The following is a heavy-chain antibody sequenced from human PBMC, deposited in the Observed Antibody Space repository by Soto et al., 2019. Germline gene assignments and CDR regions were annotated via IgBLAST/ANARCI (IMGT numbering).Heavy chain of an antibody. CDR3: ARWGIAAGDY. D-gene: IGHD6-13*01. J-gene: IGHJ4*02. CDR1: GFTFSSYG. CDR2: IWYDGSNK. Sequence: QVQLVESGGGEVQPGRSLRLSCAASGFTFSSYGMHWVRQAPGKGLEWVAVIWYDGSNKYYADSVKGRFTISRDNSKNTLYLQMNSLRAEETAVYYCARWGIAAGDYWGQGTLVTVSS. V-gene: IGHV3-33*01.